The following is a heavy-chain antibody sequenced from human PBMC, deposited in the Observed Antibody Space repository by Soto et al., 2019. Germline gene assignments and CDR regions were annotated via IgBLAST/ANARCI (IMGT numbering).Heavy chain of an antibody. CDR1: GYTFTSYA. D-gene: IGHD3-10*01. CDR3: AREVGRIGSGSPSAPWFDP. CDR2: INAGNGNT. Sequence: ASVKVSCKASGYTFTSYAMHWVRQAPGQRLEWMGWINAGNGNTKYSQKFQGRVTITRDTSASTAYMELSSLRSEDTAVYYCAREVGRIGSGSPSAPWFDPWGQGTLVTVS. J-gene: IGHJ5*02. V-gene: IGHV1-3*01.